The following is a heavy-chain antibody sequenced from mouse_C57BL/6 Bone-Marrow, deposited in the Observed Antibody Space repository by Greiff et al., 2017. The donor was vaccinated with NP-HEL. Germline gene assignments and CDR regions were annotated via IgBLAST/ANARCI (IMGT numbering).Heavy chain of an antibody. Sequence: EVKLMESGGDLVKPGASLKLSCAASGFTFSSYGMSWVRQTPDKRLEWVATISSGGSYTYYPDSVKGRFTISRDNAKNTLYLQMSSLKSEDTAMYYCSRHEDGNGYGDYWGQGTSVTVSS. CDR3: SRHEDGNGYGDY. CDR2: ISSGGSYT. D-gene: IGHD1-1*01. J-gene: IGHJ4*01. V-gene: IGHV5-6*01. CDR1: GFTFSSYG.